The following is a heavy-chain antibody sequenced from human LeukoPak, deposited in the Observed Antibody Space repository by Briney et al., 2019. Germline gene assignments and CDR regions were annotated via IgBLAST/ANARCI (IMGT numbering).Heavy chain of an antibody. Sequence: GGSLRLSCAASGFTVSSNYMSWVRHAPGKGLEWVSVIYSGGSTYYADSVKGRFTISRDNSKNTLSLQMNSLRAEDTAVYYCARLMATILGEFDYWGQGTLVTVSS. CDR3: ARLMATILGEFDY. V-gene: IGHV3-66*04. CDR1: GFTVSSNY. D-gene: IGHD5-24*01. J-gene: IGHJ4*02. CDR2: IYSGGST.